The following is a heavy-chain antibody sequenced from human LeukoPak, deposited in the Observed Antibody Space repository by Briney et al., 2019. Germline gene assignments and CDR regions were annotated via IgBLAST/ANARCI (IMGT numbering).Heavy chain of an antibody. J-gene: IGHJ3*02. CDR3: AKDSMIVVVMSDDAFDI. D-gene: IGHD3-22*01. CDR2: ISGSGGST. Sequence: GGSLRLSCAASGFTFSSYAMSWVRQAPEKGLEWVSAISGSGGSTYYADSVKGRFTISRDNSKNTLYLQMNSLRAEDTAVYYCAKDSMIVVVMSDDAFDIWGQGTMVTVSS. V-gene: IGHV3-23*01. CDR1: GFTFSSYA.